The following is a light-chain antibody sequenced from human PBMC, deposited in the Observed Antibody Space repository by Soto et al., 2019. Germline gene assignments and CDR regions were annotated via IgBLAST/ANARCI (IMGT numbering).Light chain of an antibody. V-gene: IGKV1-5*01. CDR1: QTTNTW. J-gene: IGKJ2*01. CDR3: QQYRSYPYT. CDR2: DAS. Sequence: DIQMTQFPSTLSASVGDRVTITCRASQTTNTWLAWYQQKPGTAPKLLIYDASSLEGGVPSRFSASGSGPEFTLTISSLQPDDLATYYCQQYRSYPYTFGQGTKVEIK.